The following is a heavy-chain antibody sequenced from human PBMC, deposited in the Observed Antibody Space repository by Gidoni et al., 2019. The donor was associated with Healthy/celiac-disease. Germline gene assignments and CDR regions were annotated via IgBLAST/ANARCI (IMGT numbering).Heavy chain of an antibody. D-gene: IGHD3-9*01. CDR3: AKALPYYDILTGYDAFDI. CDR2: ISGSGGST. Sequence: EVQLLESGGGLVRAVGSLRLSSAASEFTFISYAMSWVRQSPGKGMEWVSAISGSGGSTYYAASVKGRFTISRDNSKNTLYLQMNSLRAEDTAVYYCAKALPYYDILTGYDAFDIWGQGTMVTVSS. J-gene: IGHJ3*02. V-gene: IGHV3-23*01. CDR1: EFTFISYA.